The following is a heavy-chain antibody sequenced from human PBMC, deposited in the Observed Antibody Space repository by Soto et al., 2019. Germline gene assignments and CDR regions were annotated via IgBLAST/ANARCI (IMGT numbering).Heavy chain of an antibody. J-gene: IGHJ4*02. Sequence: QVQLQESGPGLVKPSETLSLTCTVSGGSVSSGSYYWSWIRQPPGKGLEWIGYIYYSGSTNYNPSLKSRDTISVDTSKNQFSLKLNSVTAADTAVYYCASYSSGWYDVSYWGQGTLVTVSS. CDR3: ASYSSGWYDVSY. V-gene: IGHV4-61*01. CDR1: GGSVSSGSYY. CDR2: IYYSGST. D-gene: IGHD6-19*01.